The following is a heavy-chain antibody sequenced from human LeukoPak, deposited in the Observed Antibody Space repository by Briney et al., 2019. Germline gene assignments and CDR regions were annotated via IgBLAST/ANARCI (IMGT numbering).Heavy chain of an antibody. CDR3: ARLTTMYCSSWYFDY. V-gene: IGHV4-39*01. Sequence: SETLSLTCTVSGGSISSSSYYWGWIRQPPGKGLEWIGSIYYSGSTYYNPSLKSRVTISVDTSKNQFSLKLSSVTAADTAVYYCARLTTMYCSSWYFDYWGQGTLVTVSP. J-gene: IGHJ4*02. CDR2: IYYSGST. D-gene: IGHD6-13*01. CDR1: GGSISSSSYY.